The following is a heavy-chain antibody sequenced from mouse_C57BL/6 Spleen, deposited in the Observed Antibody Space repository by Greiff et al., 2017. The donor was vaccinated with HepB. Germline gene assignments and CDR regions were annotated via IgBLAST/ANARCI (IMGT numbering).Heavy chain of an antibody. CDR1: GYAFSSYW. V-gene: IGHV1-80*01. CDR3: ARESAYSNYGGLFAY. Sequence: VQLQQSGAELVKPGASVKISCKASGYAFSSYWMNWVKQRPGKGLEWIGQIYPGDGDTNYNGKFTGKATLTADKSSSTAYMQLSSLTSEDSAVYFGARESAYSNYGGLFAYWGQGTLVTVSA. CDR2: IYPGDGDT. D-gene: IGHD2-5*01. J-gene: IGHJ3*01.